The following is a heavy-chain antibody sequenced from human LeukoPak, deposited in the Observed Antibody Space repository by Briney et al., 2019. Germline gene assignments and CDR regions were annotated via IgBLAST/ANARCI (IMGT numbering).Heavy chain of an antibody. Sequence: GGSLRLSCAASGFTFSSCWMSWVRQAPGKGLEWVANIKEDGSEKYYVDSVKGRFTISRDTAKNSLYLQMNSLRAEDTAVYYCAKDFYGSGSYYFDYWGQGTLVTVSS. CDR2: IKEDGSEK. V-gene: IGHV3-7*01. J-gene: IGHJ4*02. CDR1: GFTFSSCW. CDR3: AKDFYGSGSYYFDY. D-gene: IGHD3-10*01.